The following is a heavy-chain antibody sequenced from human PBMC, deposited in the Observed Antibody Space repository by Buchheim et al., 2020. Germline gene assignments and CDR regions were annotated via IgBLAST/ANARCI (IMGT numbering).Heavy chain of an antibody. D-gene: IGHD3-22*01. CDR1: GGSISSGSYY. CDR3: ARLPYYYDSSGFYEDV. V-gene: IGHV4-61*02. Sequence: QVQLQESGPGLVKPSQTLSLTCTVSGGSISSGSYYWSWIRQPAGKGLEWIGRMYTSGSTNYNPSLESRVTISVDTSKNQFSLKLSSVTAADTAVYYCARLPYYYDSSGFYEDVWGQGTT. CDR2: MYTSGST. J-gene: IGHJ6*02.